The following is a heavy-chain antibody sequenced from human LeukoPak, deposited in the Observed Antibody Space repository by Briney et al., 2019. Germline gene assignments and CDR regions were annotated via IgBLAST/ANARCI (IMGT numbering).Heavy chain of an antibody. CDR2: IKQDGSEK. V-gene: IGHV3-7*01. CDR3: ASYGDYGGWAFDI. Sequence: QTGGPLRLSCAASGFTFSSYWMSWVRQAPGKGLEWVANIKQDGSEKYYVDSVKGRFTISRDNAKNSLYLQMNSLRAEDTAVYYCASYGDYGGWAFDIWGQGTMVTVSS. CDR1: GFTFSSYW. D-gene: IGHD4-17*01. J-gene: IGHJ3*02.